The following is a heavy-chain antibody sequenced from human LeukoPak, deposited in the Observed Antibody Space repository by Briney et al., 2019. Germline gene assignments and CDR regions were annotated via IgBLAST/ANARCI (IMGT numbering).Heavy chain of an antibody. J-gene: IGHJ4*02. CDR2: ISSSSSYI. CDR3: ARDSSPPLLRPKGFDY. CDR1: GFTFSSYS. V-gene: IGHV3-21*01. D-gene: IGHD2-15*01. Sequence: PGGSLRLSCAASGFTFSSYSMNWVRQAPGKGLEWVSSISSSSSYIYYADPVKGRFTISRDNAKNSLYLQMNSLRAEDTAVYYCARDSSPPLLRPKGFDYWGQGTLVTVSS.